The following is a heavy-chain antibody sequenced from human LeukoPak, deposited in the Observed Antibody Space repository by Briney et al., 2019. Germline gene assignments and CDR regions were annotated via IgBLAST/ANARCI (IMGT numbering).Heavy chain of an antibody. V-gene: IGHV3-48*04. CDR2: ISSSSSTI. Sequence: GGSLRLSCAASGFTFDDYAMPWVRQAPGKGLEWVSYISSSSSTIYYADSVKGRFTISRDNAKNSLYLQMNSLRAEDTAVYYCASGSSVSGAFDIWGQGTMVTVSS. D-gene: IGHD6-19*01. CDR1: GFTFDDYA. CDR3: ASGSSVSGAFDI. J-gene: IGHJ3*02.